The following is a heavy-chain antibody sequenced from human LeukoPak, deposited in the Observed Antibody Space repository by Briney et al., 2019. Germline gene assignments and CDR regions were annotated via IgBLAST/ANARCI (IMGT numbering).Heavy chain of an antibody. D-gene: IGHD1-14*01. CDR1: GFTFSSYW. CDR3: ARDFRWTGGYFDY. Sequence: GGSLRLSCAASGFTFSSYWMSWVRQAPGKGLEWVANIKQDGSESYYVDSVKGRFTFSRDNAKNSLYLQMNSLGAEDTAVYYCARDFRWTGGYFDYWGQGTLVTVSS. J-gene: IGHJ4*02. V-gene: IGHV3-7*01. CDR2: IKQDGSES.